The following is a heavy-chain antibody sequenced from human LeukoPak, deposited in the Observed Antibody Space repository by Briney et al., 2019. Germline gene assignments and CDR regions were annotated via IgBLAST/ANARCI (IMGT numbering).Heavy chain of an antibody. J-gene: IGHJ4*02. V-gene: IGHV3-21*01. CDR3: ARYNWNDPVYFDY. CDR2: ISSSSSYI. D-gene: IGHD1-1*01. CDR1: GFTFSSYS. Sequence: GGSLRLSCAASGFTFSSYSMNWVRQAPGKGLEWVSSISSSSSYIYYADSVKGRFTISRDNAKNSLYLQMNSLRAEDTAVYYCARYNWNDPVYFDYWGQGTLVTVSS.